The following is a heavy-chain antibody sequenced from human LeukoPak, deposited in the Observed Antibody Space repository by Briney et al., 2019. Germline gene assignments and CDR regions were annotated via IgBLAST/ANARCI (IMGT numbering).Heavy chain of an antibody. CDR1: GFTFTRFA. CDR3: ARDWIDDYSGIDS. Sequence: PGGSLRLSCSASGFTFTRFAMSWVRQSPGHGLEWVSAIRATDGTTYYADSVRGRFTVPRDNSKNTLFLQMDSLRDEDTAIYYCARDWIDDYSGIDSWGQGTLVTVSS. CDR2: IRATDGTT. V-gene: IGHV3-23*01. J-gene: IGHJ4*02. D-gene: IGHD3-16*01.